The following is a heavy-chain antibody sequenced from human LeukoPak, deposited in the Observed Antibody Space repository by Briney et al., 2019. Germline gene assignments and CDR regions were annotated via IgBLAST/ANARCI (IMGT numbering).Heavy chain of an antibody. CDR3: ARQLYASGSYYAPIDV. V-gene: IGHV4-4*02. Sequence: KPSETLSLTCAVSGGSISSSNWWSWVRQPPGQGLEWIGEIYHSGSTNYNPSLKSRVTISVDTSNNQFSLKLTSVTAADTALYFCARQLYASGSYYAPIDVRGKGTTVTISS. CDR2: IYHSGST. D-gene: IGHD3-10*01. J-gene: IGHJ6*03. CDR1: GGSISSSNW.